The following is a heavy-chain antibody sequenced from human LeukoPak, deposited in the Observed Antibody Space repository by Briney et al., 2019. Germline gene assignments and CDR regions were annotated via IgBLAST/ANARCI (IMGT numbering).Heavy chain of an antibody. CDR1: GGSISSCSYY. J-gene: IGHJ4*02. CDR3: VGGYSNYLTFDY. CDR2: IYYSGST. Sequence: SETLSLTCTVSGGSISSCSYYCGWIRQPPRKWLEWIGSIYYSGSTYYNPSLKSRVTISVDTSKNQFSLKLSSVTAADTAVYYCVGGYSNYLTFDYWGQGTLVTVSS. D-gene: IGHD4-11*01. V-gene: IGHV4-39*07.